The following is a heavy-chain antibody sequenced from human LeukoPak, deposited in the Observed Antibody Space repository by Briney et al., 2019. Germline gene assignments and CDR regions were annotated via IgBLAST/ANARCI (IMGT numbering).Heavy chain of an antibody. J-gene: IGHJ4*02. D-gene: IGHD4-17*01. V-gene: IGHV4-59*10. Sequence: SETLSLTCAVYGGSFSGYYWSWIRQPPGKGLEWIGRIYTSGTTHYNPSLKSRVTMSVDTSKNQFSLKLSSVTAADTAVYYCARLSTVTTSFDYWGQGTLVTVSS. CDR2: IYTSGTT. CDR3: ARLSTVTTSFDY. CDR1: GGSFSGYY.